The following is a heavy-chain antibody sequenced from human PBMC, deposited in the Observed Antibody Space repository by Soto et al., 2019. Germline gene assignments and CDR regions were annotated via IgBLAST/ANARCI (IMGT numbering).Heavy chain of an antibody. D-gene: IGHD3-22*01. V-gene: IGHV1-18*04. Sequence: ASVKVSCKTSGYTFTNHGINWVRQAPGQGLEWMGWINPYNANTNYAQKLQGRVTMTTDTSTSTAYMDLRSLTSDDTAVYYCARDRNTMIVVVITDYYYYGMDVWGQGTTVTVSS. CDR3: ARDRNTMIVVVITDYYYYGMDV. J-gene: IGHJ6*02. CDR2: INPYNANT. CDR1: GYTFTNHG.